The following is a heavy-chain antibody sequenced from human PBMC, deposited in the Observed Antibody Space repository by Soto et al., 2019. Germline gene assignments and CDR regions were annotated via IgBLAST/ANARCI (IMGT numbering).Heavy chain of an antibody. CDR1: GFTFSDYG. CDR3: ARSWTIFVGHRAGLDY. J-gene: IGHJ4*02. D-gene: IGHD3-3*01. CDR2: ISYDGSNE. V-gene: IGHV3-30*03. Sequence: QVQLVESGGGVVQPGKSLRLSCAASGFTFSDYGMHWVRQAPGKGPEWLAVISYDGSNEYYADSVKGRFTISRDNSINTLYLQMNSLRSEDTAVYYCARSWTIFVGHRAGLDYWGQGTVVTVSS.